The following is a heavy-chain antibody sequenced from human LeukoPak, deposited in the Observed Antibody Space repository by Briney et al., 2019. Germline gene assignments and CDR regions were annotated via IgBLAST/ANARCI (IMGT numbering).Heavy chain of an antibody. CDR2: INPNSGGT. D-gene: IGHD4-17*01. Sequence: ASVKVSCKASGYTFTGYYMHWVRQAPGQGLEWMGWINPNSGGTNYAQKFQGRVTMTRDTSISTAYMELSRLRSDDTAVYYCARPPSDYGDYISGWFDPWGQGTLVTVSP. V-gene: IGHV1-2*02. CDR3: ARPPSDYGDYISGWFDP. CDR1: GYTFTGYY. J-gene: IGHJ5*02.